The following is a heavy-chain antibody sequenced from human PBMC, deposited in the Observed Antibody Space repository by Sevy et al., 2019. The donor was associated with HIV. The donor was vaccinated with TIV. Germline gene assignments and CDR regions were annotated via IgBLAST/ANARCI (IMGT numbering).Heavy chain of an antibody. Sequence: GGSLRLSCAASGFTFSNYWMSWVRQAPGKGLEWVATIKKDGTEKYYVDSVRGRITMSRDNAKNSLFLQVNSLRVEATALYYCARDCSSTTCLWGLDFWGQGTTVTVSS. J-gene: IGHJ6*02. D-gene: IGHD2-2*01. CDR2: IKKDGTEK. CDR3: ARDCSSTTCLWGLDF. V-gene: IGHV3-7*01. CDR1: GFTFSNYW.